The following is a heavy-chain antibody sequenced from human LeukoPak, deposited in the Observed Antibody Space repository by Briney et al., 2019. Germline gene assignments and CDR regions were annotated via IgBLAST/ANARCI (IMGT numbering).Heavy chain of an antibody. CDR1: GFTFSNHA. V-gene: IGHV3-23*01. D-gene: IGHD2-8*02. Sequence: GGSLRLSCVASGFTFSNHAMTWVRQAPGKGLEWVSAISADSVDTFYAPSVKGRFTISRDNSKNTMYLQINSLRAEDTAIYYCAKDVWWSVSWGQGTLVTVSS. CDR2: ISADSVDT. CDR3: AKDVWWSVS. J-gene: IGHJ5*02.